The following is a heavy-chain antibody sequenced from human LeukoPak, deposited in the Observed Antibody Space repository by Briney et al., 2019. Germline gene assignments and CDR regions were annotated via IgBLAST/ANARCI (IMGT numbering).Heavy chain of an antibody. CDR2: IYYSGST. D-gene: IGHD1-1*01. CDR3: ARGLGRPQPFDY. J-gene: IGHJ4*02. CDR1: GGSISSYY. V-gene: IGHV4-59*01. Sequence: SETLSLTCTVSGGSISSYYWSWIRQPPGKGLEWIGYIYYSGSTDYNPSLKSRVTISVDTSKNQFSLKLSSVTAADTAVYYCARGLGRPQPFDYWGQGTLVTVSS.